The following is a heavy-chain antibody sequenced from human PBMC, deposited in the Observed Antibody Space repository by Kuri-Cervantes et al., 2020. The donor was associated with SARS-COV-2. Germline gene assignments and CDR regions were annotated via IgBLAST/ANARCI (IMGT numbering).Heavy chain of an antibody. D-gene: IGHD3-3*01. Sequence: GESLKISCAASGFTFSNYAMSWVRQAPGKGLEWVSAISGSGGSTYYADSVKGRFTISRDNSKNTLYLQMNSLRAEDTPVYYCAKDSRYDFWSGYYFDYWGQGTLVTVSS. V-gene: IGHV3-23*01. CDR2: ISGSGGST. CDR1: GFTFSNYA. J-gene: IGHJ4*02. CDR3: AKDSRYDFWSGYYFDY.